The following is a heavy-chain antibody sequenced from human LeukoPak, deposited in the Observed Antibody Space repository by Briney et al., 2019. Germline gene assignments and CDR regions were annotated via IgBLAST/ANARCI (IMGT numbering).Heavy chain of an antibody. V-gene: IGHV4-31*02. CDR3: ARERQVVYYFDN. J-gene: IGHJ4*02. CDR2: IYYSGGS. Sequence: SETLSLTCTVSGGSISSGFYWSWIRPPPGKGLEWIGYIYYSGGSYYNPSLKGRVIISVDTSKNQFSLNLKSVTAADTAVYYCARERQVVYYFDNWGQGTLVTVSS. CDR1: GGSISSGFY. D-gene: IGHD2-15*01.